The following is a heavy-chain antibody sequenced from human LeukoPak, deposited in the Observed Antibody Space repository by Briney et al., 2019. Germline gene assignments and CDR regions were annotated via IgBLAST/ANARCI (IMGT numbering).Heavy chain of an antibody. CDR3: ARGSQSPFRTKGWFGELPFDY. V-gene: IGHV1-69*05. J-gene: IGHJ4*02. CDR1: GYTFTSYY. CDR2: IIPIFGTA. D-gene: IGHD3-10*01. Sequence: GASVKVSCKASGYTFTSYYMHWVRQAPGQGLEWMGGIIPIFGTANYAQKFQGRVTITTDESTSTAYMELSSLRSEDTAVYYCARGSQSPFRTKGWFGELPFDYWGQGTLVTVSS.